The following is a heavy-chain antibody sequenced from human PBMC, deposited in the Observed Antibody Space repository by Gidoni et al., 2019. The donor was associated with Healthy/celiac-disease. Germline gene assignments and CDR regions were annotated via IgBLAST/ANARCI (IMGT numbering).Heavy chain of an antibody. CDR2: IYYRGST. CDR3: ARASMRDYFDY. Sequence: QVQLQESGPGLVKPSQTLSLTRTVSGGSIRSGGYYWCWIRQHPGKGLEWIGYIYYRGSTYYNPSLKSRVTISVDTSKNQFSLKLSSVTAADTAVYYCARASMRDYFDYWGQGTLVTVSS. J-gene: IGHJ4*02. V-gene: IGHV4-31*03. CDR1: GGSIRSGGYY.